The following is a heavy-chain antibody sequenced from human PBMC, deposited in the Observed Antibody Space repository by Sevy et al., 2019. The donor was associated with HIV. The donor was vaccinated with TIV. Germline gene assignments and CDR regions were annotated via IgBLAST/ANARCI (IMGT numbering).Heavy chain of an antibody. J-gene: IGHJ3*02. CDR3: ARTVRGDFDSRATAFDI. CDR1: GYSISSTDY. Sequence: QASETLSLTCAVSGYSISSTDYWGWIRQPPGKGLEWIGNIYHTGNTYYNPSLKSRVTMSIDTSTNFFSLRLSAVTAADTAVYYCARTVRGDFDSRATAFDIWGQRTMVTVSS. CDR2: IYHTGNT. V-gene: IGHV4-38-2*01. D-gene: IGHD3-22*01.